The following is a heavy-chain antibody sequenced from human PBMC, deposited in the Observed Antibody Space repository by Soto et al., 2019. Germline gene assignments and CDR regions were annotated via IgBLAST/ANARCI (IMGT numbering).Heavy chain of an antibody. D-gene: IGHD3-10*01. CDR3: ARDRYITMVRGVMDV. J-gene: IGHJ6*02. V-gene: IGHV3-23*01. Sequence: LRLSCAASGFTFSSYAMSWVRQAPGKGLEWVSAISGSGGSTYYADSVKGRFTISRDTSKNQFSLKLSSVTAADTAVYYCARDRYITMVRGVMDVWGQGTTVTV. CDR1: GFTFSSYA. CDR2: ISGSGGST.